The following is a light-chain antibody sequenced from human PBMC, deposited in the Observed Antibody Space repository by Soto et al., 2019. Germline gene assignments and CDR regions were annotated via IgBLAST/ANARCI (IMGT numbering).Light chain of an antibody. Sequence: QSALTQPPSASGSPGQSVTISCTGTSSDVGAYDYVSWYQQHPGEAPKLMIYEVTKRPSGVPDRFSGSKSGNTASLTVSGLQAEDEADYYCSSYANTTNFVFGTGTKLTVL. CDR1: SSDVGAYDY. J-gene: IGLJ1*01. CDR3: SSYANTTNFV. CDR2: EVT. V-gene: IGLV2-8*01.